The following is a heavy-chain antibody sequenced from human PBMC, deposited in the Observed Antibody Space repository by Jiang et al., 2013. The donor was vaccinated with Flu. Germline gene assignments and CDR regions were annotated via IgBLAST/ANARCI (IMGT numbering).Heavy chain of an antibody. CDR1: GGSIISENSY. CDR2: IYYSGTT. V-gene: IGHV4-39*07. Sequence: GSGLVKPSETLSLSCTVSGGSIISENSYWGWIRQPPGKGLEWIGSIYYSGTTYYNPSLTSRVTISVDTSKKQFSLKLRSATAADTAVYYCASQHWDHGVGSYYMSHWGQGTLVTVSS. D-gene: IGHD3-10*01. CDR3: ASQHWDHGVGSYYMSH. J-gene: IGHJ4*02.